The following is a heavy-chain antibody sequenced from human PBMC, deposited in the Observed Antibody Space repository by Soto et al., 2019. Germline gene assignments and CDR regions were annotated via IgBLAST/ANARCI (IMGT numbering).Heavy chain of an antibody. Sequence: EALSLSSTDSGGSISSTNYYWGWIRQPPGKGLEWIGSIHYSGNTYYSPSLKSRVTISVDTSKKQFSLKLSSVTAADTAVYYCARHSGGGIAIFGVATNWFDPWGQGTLVTVSS. V-gene: IGHV4-39*01. D-gene: IGHD3-3*01. J-gene: IGHJ5*02. CDR2: IHYSGNT. CDR3: ARHSGGGIAIFGVATNWFDP. CDR1: GGSISSTNYY.